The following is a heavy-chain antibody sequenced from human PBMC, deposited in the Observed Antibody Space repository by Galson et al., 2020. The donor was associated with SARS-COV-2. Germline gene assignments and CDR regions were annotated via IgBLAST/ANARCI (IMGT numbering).Heavy chain of an antibody. D-gene: IGHD6-13*01. V-gene: IGHV2-70*01. CDR3: ARSRRSALGFDY. CDR1: GFSFSSSGMC. CDR2: IDWDDDK. Sequence: SGPTLVKPTQTLTLTCTFSGFSFSSSGMCVSWIQQPPGKALEWLALIDWDDDKYYNTSLKTRLTLSKDTSKNQVVLTMTNMDPVDTATYYCARSRRSALGFDYWGQGTLVTVSS. J-gene: IGHJ4*02.